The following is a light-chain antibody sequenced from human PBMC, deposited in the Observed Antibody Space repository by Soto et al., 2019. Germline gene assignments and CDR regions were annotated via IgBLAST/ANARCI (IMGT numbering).Light chain of an antibody. CDR3: QQYFTTPRLG. CDR1: QSVLYIPTNKNY. J-gene: IGKJ4*01. V-gene: IGKV4-1*01. CDR2: WAS. Sequence: DILMTQSPDSLAVSLGERATINCKSSQSVLYIPTNKNYLAWYQQKPGQPPKLLIYWASTRESGVPDRFSGSGSGTDFTLTISRLQAEDVAVYYCQQYFTTPRLGFGGGTKVDIK.